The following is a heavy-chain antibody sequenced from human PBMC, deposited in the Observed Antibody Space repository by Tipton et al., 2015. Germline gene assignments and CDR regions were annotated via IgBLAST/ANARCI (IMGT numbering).Heavy chain of an antibody. CDR2: IYSSATT. J-gene: IGHJ4*02. V-gene: IGHV4-4*09. Sequence: TLSLTCTVSGGSISRYYWSWIRQPPGKGLEWIAYIYSSATTSYSSALRSRVTISVDTSKNQFSLNLRSVTAADTAVYFCAKTHGAYDWYLDHWGQGTLVTVSS. CDR3: AKTHGAYDWYLDH. D-gene: IGHD5-12*01. CDR1: GGSISRYY.